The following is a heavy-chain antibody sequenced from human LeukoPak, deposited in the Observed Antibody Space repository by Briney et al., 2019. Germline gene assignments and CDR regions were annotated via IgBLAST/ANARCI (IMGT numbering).Heavy chain of an antibody. CDR3: ARQGGSYGGFDY. D-gene: IGHD1-26*01. CDR2: ISHSKTT. J-gene: IGHJ4*02. Sequence: SETLSLTCGVYGGSFSGYYWSWIRQTPGTGLEWIGEISHSKTTNYNPSLTSRGTISVDTSKNQSSLKLSPVTAADTAVYYCARQGGSYGGFDYWGQGTLVTVSS. V-gene: IGHV4-34*01. CDR1: GGSFSGYY.